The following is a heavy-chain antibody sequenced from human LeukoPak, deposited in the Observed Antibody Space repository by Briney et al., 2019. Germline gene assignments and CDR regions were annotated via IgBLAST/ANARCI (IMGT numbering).Heavy chain of an antibody. V-gene: IGHV3-7*03. CDR2: IKEDGSEK. D-gene: IGHD2-15*01. CDR1: GFSFSNYW. CDR3: ARDQIGYCSGGNCPAFDY. J-gene: IGHJ4*02. Sequence: GGSLRLSCAASGFSFSNYWMSWVRQAPGKGLEWVANIKEDGSEKNYVDSVKGRFTISRDNAKNSLYLQMNSLRVEDTAVYYCARDQIGYCSGGNCPAFDYWGQGILVTVSS.